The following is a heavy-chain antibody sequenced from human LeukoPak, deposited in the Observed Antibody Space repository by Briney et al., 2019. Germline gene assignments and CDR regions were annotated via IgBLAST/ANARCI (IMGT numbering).Heavy chain of an antibody. Sequence: GGSLRLSCAASGFTFSSYWMSWVRQAPGKGLEWVANIKQDGSEKYYVDSVKGRFTISRDNAKNSLYLQMNSLRAEDTAVYYCARDEGYYDSSGYYEGVGRLTYWGQGTLVTVSS. V-gene: IGHV3-7*01. CDR3: ARDEGYYDSSGYYEGVGRLTY. D-gene: IGHD3-22*01. CDR2: IKQDGSEK. J-gene: IGHJ4*02. CDR1: GFTFSSYW.